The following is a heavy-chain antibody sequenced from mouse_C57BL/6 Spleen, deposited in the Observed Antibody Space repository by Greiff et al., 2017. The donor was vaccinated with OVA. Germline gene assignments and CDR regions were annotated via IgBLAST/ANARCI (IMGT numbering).Heavy chain of an antibody. V-gene: IGHV1-52*01. Sequence: VQLQQPGAELVRPGSSVKLSCKASGYTFTSYWMHWVKQRPIQGLEWIGNIDPSDSEPHYNQKFKDKATLTVDKSSSTAYMQLSSLTSEDSAVYYCARGGGSSPFAYWGQGTLVTVSA. CDR3: ARGGGSSPFAY. CDR2: IDPSDSEP. CDR1: GYTFTSYW. D-gene: IGHD1-1*01. J-gene: IGHJ3*01.